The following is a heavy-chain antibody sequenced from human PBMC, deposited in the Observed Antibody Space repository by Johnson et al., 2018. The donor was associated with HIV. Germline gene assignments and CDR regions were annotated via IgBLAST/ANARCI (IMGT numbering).Heavy chain of an antibody. Sequence: VQLVESGGALVQPGRSLRLSCAASGFTFDDYAMHWVRQAPGKGLEWVSGISWNSISIRYADSVKGRFTISRDNAKNSLYLQMNSLRAEDTAVYYCARSSGSYLDDAFDIWGQGTMVTVSS. J-gene: IGHJ3*02. V-gene: IGHV3-9*01. CDR3: ARSSGSYLDDAFDI. CDR2: ISWNSISI. D-gene: IGHD1-26*01. CDR1: GFTFDDYA.